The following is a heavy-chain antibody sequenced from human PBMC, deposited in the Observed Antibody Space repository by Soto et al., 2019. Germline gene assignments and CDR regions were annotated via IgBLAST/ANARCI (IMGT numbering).Heavy chain of an antibody. CDR1: GFTCSSYG. CDR2: IWYDGSNK. J-gene: IGHJ4*02. V-gene: IGHV3-33*01. D-gene: IGHD6-6*01. CDR3: ATYGGSSGNFGDY. Sequence: QVQLVESGGGVVQPGMSLRLSCAASGFTCSSYGMHWVRQAPGKGLEWVAVIWYDGSNKYYADSVKGRFTISRDNSKNTLYLQMNSLRAEATAVYYFATYGGSSGNFGDYWGQGTLVTVSS.